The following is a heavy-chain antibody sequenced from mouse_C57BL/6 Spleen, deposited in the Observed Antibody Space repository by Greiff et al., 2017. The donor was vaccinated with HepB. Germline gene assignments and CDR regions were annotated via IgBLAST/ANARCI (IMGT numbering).Heavy chain of an antibody. CDR2: IYPGSGST. CDR3: ARSGYYGSRRDYAMDY. Sequence: QVQLQQPGAELVKPGASVKMSCKASGYTFTSYWITWVKQRPGQGLEWIGDIYPGSGSTNYNEKFKSKATLTVDPSSSTAYMQLSSLTSEDSAVYYCARSGYYGSRRDYAMDYWGQGTSVTVSS. D-gene: IGHD1-1*01. V-gene: IGHV1-55*01. CDR1: GYTFTSYW. J-gene: IGHJ4*01.